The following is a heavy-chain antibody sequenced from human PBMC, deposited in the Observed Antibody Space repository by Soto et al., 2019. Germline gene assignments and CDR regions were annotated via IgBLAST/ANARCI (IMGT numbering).Heavy chain of an antibody. V-gene: IGHV3-33*01. CDR2: IWYDGSNK. CDR3: ARDSDYYDSSGYYFGY. J-gene: IGHJ4*02. Sequence: SGGSLRLSCAASGFTFSSYGMHWVRQAPGKGLEWVAVIWYDGSNKYYADSVKGRFTISRDNSKNTLYLQMNSLRAEDTAVYYCARDSDYYDSSGYYFGYWGQGTLVTVSS. CDR1: GFTFSSYG. D-gene: IGHD3-22*01.